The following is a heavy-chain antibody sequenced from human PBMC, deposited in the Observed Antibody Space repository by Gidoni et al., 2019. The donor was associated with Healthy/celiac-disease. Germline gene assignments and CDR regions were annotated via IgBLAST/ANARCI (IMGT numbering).Heavy chain of an antibody. CDR3: AKHGVVLEWLLPYYFDY. Sequence: QVQLVESGGGVVQPGRSLRLSCAASGFTFSSDGMHWVRQAPGKGLEWVAVISDDGSNKYYADSVKGRFTISRDNSKNTLYLQMNSLRAEDTAVYYCAKHGVVLEWLLPYYFDYWGQGTLVTVSS. J-gene: IGHJ4*02. D-gene: IGHD3-3*01. V-gene: IGHV3-30*18. CDR2: ISDDGSNK. CDR1: GFTFSSDG.